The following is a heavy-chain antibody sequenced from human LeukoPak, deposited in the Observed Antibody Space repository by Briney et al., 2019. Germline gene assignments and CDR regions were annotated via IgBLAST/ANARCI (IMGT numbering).Heavy chain of an antibody. CDR1: GFTFNIYA. Sequence: SGGSLRLSCAASGFTFNIYAMSWVRLAPGKGPQWVASMCGSAGCTLYEDSVKGRFTISRDNSENILFLQMNSLRAEDTALYYCVRVRPSYHESNGHYYQRDGDHWGQGTLVTISS. J-gene: IGHJ5*02. V-gene: IGHV3-23*01. CDR2: MCGSAGCT. CDR3: VRVRPSYHESNGHYYQRDGDH. D-gene: IGHD3-22*01.